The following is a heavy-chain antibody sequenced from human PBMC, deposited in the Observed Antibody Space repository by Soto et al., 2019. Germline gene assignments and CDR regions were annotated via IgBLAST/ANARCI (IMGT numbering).Heavy chain of an antibody. J-gene: IGHJ6*02. CDR1: GYSFTIYC. Sequence: PGESLKISCKGSGYSFTIYCIGWVLQMPWKGLEWMGIIYPGDSDTRYSPSFQGQVTISADKSISTAYLQWSSLKASDTAMYYCARRTLSSSWYGYYYGMDVWGQGTTVTVSS. V-gene: IGHV5-51*01. CDR2: IYPGDSDT. CDR3: ARRTLSSSWYGYYYGMDV. D-gene: IGHD6-13*01.